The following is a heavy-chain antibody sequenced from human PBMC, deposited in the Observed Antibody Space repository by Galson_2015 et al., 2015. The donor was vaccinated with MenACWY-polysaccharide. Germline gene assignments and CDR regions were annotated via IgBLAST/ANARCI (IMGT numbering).Heavy chain of an antibody. CDR3: ARESLPQFYYYGMDV. D-gene: IGHD5-24*01. CDR2: ISSSSSYK. CDR1: GFTFSSYH. Sequence: SLRLSCAASGFTFSSYHMNWVRQAPGKGLEWVSSISSSSSYKYYADSVKGRFTISRDNAKNSLYLQMNSLRAEDTAVYYCARESLPQFYYYGMDVWGQGTTVTVSS. V-gene: IGHV3-21*01. J-gene: IGHJ6*02.